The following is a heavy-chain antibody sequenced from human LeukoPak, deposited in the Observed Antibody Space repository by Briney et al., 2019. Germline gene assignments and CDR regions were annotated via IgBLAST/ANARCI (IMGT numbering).Heavy chain of an antibody. CDR2: ISSSSSYI. CDR3: ARADSSGYYFDAFDI. Sequence: GGSLRLSCAASGFTFDDYAMHWVRQGPGKGLEWVSSISSSSSYIYYADSVKGRFTISRDNAKNSLYLQMNSLRAEDTAVYYCARADSSGYYFDAFDIWGQGTMVTVSS. J-gene: IGHJ3*02. D-gene: IGHD3-22*01. V-gene: IGHV3-21*01. CDR1: GFTFDDYA.